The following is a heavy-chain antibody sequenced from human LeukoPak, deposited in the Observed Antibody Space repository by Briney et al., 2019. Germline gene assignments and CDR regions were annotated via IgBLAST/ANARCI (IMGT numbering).Heavy chain of an antibody. CDR2: ISGYNGNT. J-gene: IGHJ4*02. CDR3: ARMEYSYGYKEDY. Sequence: ASVKVSCKTSGGTLSSYAISWVRQAPGQGLEWMGWISGYNGNTIYSQRLQGRVTMTTDTSTSTAYMEMRSLRSDDTAVYYCARMEYSYGYKEDYWGQGTRVTVST. V-gene: IGHV1-18*01. D-gene: IGHD3-16*01. CDR1: GGTLSSYA.